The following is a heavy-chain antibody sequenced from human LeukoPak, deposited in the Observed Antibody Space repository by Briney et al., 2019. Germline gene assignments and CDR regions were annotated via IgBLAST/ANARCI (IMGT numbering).Heavy chain of an antibody. CDR2: INHSGST. CDR1: GGSFSGDY. Sequence: SETLSLTCAVYGGSFSGDYWSWIRQPPGKGLEWIGEINHSGSTNYNPSLKSRVTTSVDTSKNQFSLKLSSVTAADTAVYYCARDSSGSYYFDYWGQGTLVTVSS. V-gene: IGHV4-34*01. CDR3: ARDSSGSYYFDY. J-gene: IGHJ4*02. D-gene: IGHD3-22*01.